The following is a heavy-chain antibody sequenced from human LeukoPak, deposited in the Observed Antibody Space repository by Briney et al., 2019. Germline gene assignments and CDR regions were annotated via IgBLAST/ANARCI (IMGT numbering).Heavy chain of an antibody. CDR3: ARMYYDFWSGYYYYMDV. CDR2: IYYSGST. V-gene: IGHV4-59*01. D-gene: IGHD3-3*01. Sequence: SETLPLTCTVSGGSISSYYWSWIRQPPGKGLEWIGYIYYSGSTNYNPSLKSRVTISVDTSKNQFSLKLSSVTAADTAVYYCARMYYDFWSGYYYYMDVWGKGTTVTVSS. J-gene: IGHJ6*03. CDR1: GGSISSYY.